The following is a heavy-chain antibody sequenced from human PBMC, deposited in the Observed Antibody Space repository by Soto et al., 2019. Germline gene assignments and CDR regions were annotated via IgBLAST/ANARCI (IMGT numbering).Heavy chain of an antibody. CDR2: IIPTFGTA. J-gene: IGHJ4*02. V-gene: IGHV1-69*13. CDR3: ARVGIAAAGRYFDY. Sequence: SVKVSCKVSGGTFSSYAISWVRQAPGQGLEWMGGIIPTFGTANYAQKFQGRVTITADESTSTAYMELSSLKSEDTAVYYCARVGIAAAGRYFDYWGQGTLVTVTS. CDR1: GGTFSSYA. D-gene: IGHD6-13*01.